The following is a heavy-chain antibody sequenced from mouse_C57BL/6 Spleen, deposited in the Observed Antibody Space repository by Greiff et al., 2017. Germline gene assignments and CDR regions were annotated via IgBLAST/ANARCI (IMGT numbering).Heavy chain of an antibody. CDR3: ARNSNFYYAMHY. J-gene: IGHJ4*01. CDR2: INPGSGGT. Sequence: QVQLQQSGAELVRPGTSVKVSCKASGYAFTNYLIEWVKQRPGQGLEWIGVINPGSGGTNYNEKFKGKATLTADKSSSTAYMQLSSLTSEDSAVYFCARNSNFYYAMHYWGQGTSVTVSS. V-gene: IGHV1-54*01. CDR1: GYAFTNYL. D-gene: IGHD2-5*01.